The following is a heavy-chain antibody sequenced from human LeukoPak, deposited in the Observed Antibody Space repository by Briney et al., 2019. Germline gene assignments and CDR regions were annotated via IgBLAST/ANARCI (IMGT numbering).Heavy chain of an antibody. CDR1: GFTFSSYS. V-gene: IGHV3-21*01. CDR3: ARASHLGTSCYSY. D-gene: IGHD2-2*01. Sequence: PGGSLRLSCAASGFTFSSYSMNWVRQAPGKGLEWVSSISSSSSYIYYADSVKGRFTISRDNAKNSLCLQMNSLRAEDTAVYYCARASHLGTSCYSYWGQGTLVTVSS. J-gene: IGHJ4*02. CDR2: ISSSSSYI.